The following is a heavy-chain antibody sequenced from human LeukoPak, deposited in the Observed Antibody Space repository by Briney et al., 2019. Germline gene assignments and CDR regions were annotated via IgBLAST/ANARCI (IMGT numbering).Heavy chain of an antibody. CDR3: TRGRATPSRLFFDYYFMDV. CDR2: INQVERT. Sequence: SETLSLTCAVHGGSLTGYSWAWVRQSPGEGLEWIGEINQVERTIYSPSLESRVSISLEASKNQFFLQLTSVAAADTAMYYCTRGRATPSRLFFDYYFMDVWGPGTPVRVSS. V-gene: IGHV4-34*01. J-gene: IGHJ6*03. D-gene: IGHD2-15*01. CDR1: GGSLTGYS.